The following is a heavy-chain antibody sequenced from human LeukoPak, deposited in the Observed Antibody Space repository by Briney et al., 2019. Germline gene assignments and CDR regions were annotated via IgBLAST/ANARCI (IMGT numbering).Heavy chain of an antibody. D-gene: IGHD3-3*01. V-gene: IGHV4-4*09. CDR3: ARHGPYYDFWSGYYSYYMDV. Sequence: SETLSLTRTVSGGSISSYYWSWIRQPPGKGLEWIGYIYTSGSSNYNPSLKSRVTISVDTSKNQFSLKLSSVTAADTAVYYCARHGPYYDFWSGYYSYYMDVWGKGTTVTVSS. J-gene: IGHJ6*03. CDR2: IYTSGSS. CDR1: GGSISSYY.